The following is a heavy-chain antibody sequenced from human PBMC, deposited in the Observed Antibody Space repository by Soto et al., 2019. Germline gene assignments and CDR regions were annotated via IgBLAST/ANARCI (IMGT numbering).Heavy chain of an antibody. CDR2: ISSSNTYI. CDR3: AKASPPSPTQPPVH. J-gene: IGHJ4*02. Sequence: GSLRLSCAASGFSFSIHSMTWVRQAPGKGLEWVSSISSSNTYIYYAESVKGRFTISRDNAKNSLYLQMNSLRAEDTAVYYCAKASPPSPTQPPVHWGPGTLVTVSS. CDR1: GFSFSIHS. V-gene: IGHV3-21*01.